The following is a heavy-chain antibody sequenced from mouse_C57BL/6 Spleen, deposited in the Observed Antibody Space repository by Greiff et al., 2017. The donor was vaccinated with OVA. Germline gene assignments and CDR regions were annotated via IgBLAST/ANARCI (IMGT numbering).Heavy chain of an antibody. V-gene: IGHV14-2*01. CDR1: GFTIKDYY. D-gene: IGHD2-10*01. CDR3: ARAPLQRDY. CDR2: IDPEDGET. Sequence: EVQLQQSGAELVKPGASVKLSCTASGFTIKDYYMHWVKQRTEQGLEWIGGIDPEDGETKYAPKFKGKATITADTSSNTAYLPLSSLTSEDTAVDYGARAPLQRDYWGQGTSVTVSS. J-gene: IGHJ4*01.